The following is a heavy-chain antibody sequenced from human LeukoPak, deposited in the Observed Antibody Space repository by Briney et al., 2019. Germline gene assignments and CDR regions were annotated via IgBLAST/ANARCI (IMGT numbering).Heavy chain of an antibody. CDR1: GGSLSDYY. J-gene: IGHJ4*02. D-gene: IGHD3-10*01. CDR2: IYYSGST. CDR3: ARLGPGGHGEFDY. V-gene: IGHV4-59*01. Sequence: SETLSLTCTISGGSLSDYYWTWVRQPPGKGLEWIGYIYYSGSTNYNPSLKSRVTILVDMSKTQFSLKLTSVTAADTAVYYCARLGPGGHGEFDYWGQGILVTVSS.